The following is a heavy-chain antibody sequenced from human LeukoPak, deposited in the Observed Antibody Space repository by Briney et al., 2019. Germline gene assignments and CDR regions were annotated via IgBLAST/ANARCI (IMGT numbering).Heavy chain of an antibody. CDR1: GGSISSSRYY. J-gene: IGHJ3*02. V-gene: IGHV4-39*01. Sequence: SETLSLTCTVSGGSISSSRYYWGWIRQPPGKGLEWIGSIYYSGSTYHNPSLKSRVTISVDTSKNQFSLKLSSVTAADTAVYYCASPSPMVRGVFDAFDIWGQGTMVTVSS. CDR2: IYYSGST. CDR3: ASPSPMVRGVFDAFDI. D-gene: IGHD3-10*01.